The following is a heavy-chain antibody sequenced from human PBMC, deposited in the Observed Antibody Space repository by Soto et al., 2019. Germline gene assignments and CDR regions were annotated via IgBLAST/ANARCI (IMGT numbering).Heavy chain of an antibody. CDR1: GCTFRSYV. D-gene: IGHD3-9*01. J-gene: IGHJ4*02. Sequence: QVQLVQSGAEVKKPGSSVKVSCKASGCTFRSYVTSWVRQAPGQGLEWLGGIIPMYGTTYYAQTFRGRVTISADESTSTAFMELSSLRSEDTAVYYCARLGTIDCIDDYLGQGTLVTVSS. CDR2: IIPMYGTT. CDR3: ARLGTIDCIDDY. V-gene: IGHV1-69*12.